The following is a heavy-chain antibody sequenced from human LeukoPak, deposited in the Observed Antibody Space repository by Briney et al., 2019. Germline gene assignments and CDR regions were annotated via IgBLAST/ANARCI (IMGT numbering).Heavy chain of an antibody. CDR1: GFVFSRDN. V-gene: IGHV3-48*04. Sequence: GGSLRLSCIASGFVFSRDNMNWVRQAPGKGLEWVAHISETIYYADSVQGRFTISRDNAKNSLYLQMSNLRVDDTAMYYCVREVGRPKTFHFDSWGRGTPVTVSS. D-gene: IGHD3-16*01. J-gene: IGHJ4*02. CDR2: ISETI. CDR3: VREVGRPKTFHFDS.